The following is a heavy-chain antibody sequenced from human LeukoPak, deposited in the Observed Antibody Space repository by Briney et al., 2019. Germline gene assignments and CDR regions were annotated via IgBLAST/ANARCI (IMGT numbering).Heavy chain of an antibody. Sequence: NPSETLSLTCAVYGGSFSGYYWSWLRQPQGKGLEWIGEINHSGSTNYNPSLKSRVTISVDTSKNQFSLKLSSVTAADTAVYYCARGPKATVSYYYYYYYMDVWGKGTTVTVSS. D-gene: IGHD4-17*01. J-gene: IGHJ6*03. CDR1: GGSFSGYY. CDR2: INHSGST. V-gene: IGHV4-34*01. CDR3: ARGPKATVSYYYYYYYMDV.